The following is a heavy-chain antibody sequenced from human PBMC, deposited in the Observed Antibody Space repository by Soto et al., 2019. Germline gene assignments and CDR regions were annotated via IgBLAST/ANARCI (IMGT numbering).Heavy chain of an antibody. D-gene: IGHD6-13*01. Sequence: LRLSCAASGFTFSSYAMSWVRQAPGKGLEWVSAISGSGGSTYYADSVKGRFTISRDNSKNTLYLQMNSLRAEDTAVYYCAKDRAGGNHLVPYGMDVWGQGTTVTVSS. CDR1: GFTFSSYA. V-gene: IGHV3-23*01. CDR3: AKDRAGGNHLVPYGMDV. J-gene: IGHJ6*02. CDR2: ISGSGGST.